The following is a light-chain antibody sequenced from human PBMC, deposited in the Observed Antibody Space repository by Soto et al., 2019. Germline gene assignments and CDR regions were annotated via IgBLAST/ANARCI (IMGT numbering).Light chain of an antibody. V-gene: IGKV4-1*01. CDR3: QEYYSTPRT. CDR2: WAS. J-gene: IGKJ2*02. Sequence: DIVMTQSPDSLAVSLGERATINCKSSQSVLYSSNNKKYLAWYQQKPGQPPKLLIYWASTRESGVPDRISGSGSETDFTLTISSLQAEDVAVYYCQEYYSTPRTFGQGTKLEIK. CDR1: QSVLYSSNNKKY.